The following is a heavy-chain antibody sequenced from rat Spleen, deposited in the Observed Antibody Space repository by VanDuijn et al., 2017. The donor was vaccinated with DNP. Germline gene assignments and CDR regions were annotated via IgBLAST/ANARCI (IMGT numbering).Heavy chain of an antibody. D-gene: IGHD1-3*01. Sequence: EVQLLESGPGLVRPSQSLSLTCSVTGYSITSNYWGWIRKFPGNKMEWMGYISYSGSTGYNPFLKSRISITRDTSKNQFFLQLNSVTTEDEATYYCARWGYGSSFDYWGQGVMVTVSS. CDR2: ISYSGST. CDR1: GYSITSNY. CDR3: ARWGYGSSFDY. V-gene: IGHV3-1*01. J-gene: IGHJ2*01.